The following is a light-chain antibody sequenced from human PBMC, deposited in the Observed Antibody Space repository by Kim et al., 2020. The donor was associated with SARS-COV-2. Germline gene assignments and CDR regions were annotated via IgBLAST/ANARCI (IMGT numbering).Light chain of an antibody. Sequence: LSAYVGETVTTSGRASQQISSWLAWYQQRPGEGPKLLIYKASNLESGVPSRCSGSGSGTEFTLTITSLQPDDFATYYCQQYNSYWTFGQGTKVEI. J-gene: IGKJ1*01. CDR3: QQYNSYWT. CDR2: KAS. V-gene: IGKV1-5*03. CDR1: QQISSW.